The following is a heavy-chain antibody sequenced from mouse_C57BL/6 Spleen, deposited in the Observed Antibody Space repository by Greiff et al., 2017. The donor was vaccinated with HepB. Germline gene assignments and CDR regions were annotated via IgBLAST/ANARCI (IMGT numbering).Heavy chain of an antibody. J-gene: IGHJ1*03. CDR3: ARTAGYWYFDV. D-gene: IGHD3-1*01. V-gene: IGHV1-52*01. Sequence: QVQLQQPGAELVRPGSSVKLSCKASGYTFTSYWMHWVKQRPIQGLEWIGNIDPSDSETHYNQKFKDKATLTVDKSSSTAYMQLSSLTSEDSAVYYWARTAGYWYFDVWGTGTTVTVSS. CDR1: GYTFTSYW. CDR2: IDPSDSET.